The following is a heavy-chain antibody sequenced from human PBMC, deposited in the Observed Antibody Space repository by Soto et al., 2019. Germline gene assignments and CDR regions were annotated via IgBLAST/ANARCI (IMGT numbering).Heavy chain of an antibody. CDR3: ARARAAAAGPFDY. V-gene: IGHV3-21*01. Sequence: PWGSLRLSCAASGFTFSSYSMNWVRQAPGKGLEWVSSISSSSSYIYYADSVKGRFTISRDNAKNSLYLQMNSLRAEDTAVYYCARARAAAAGPFDYWGQGTLVTVSS. J-gene: IGHJ4*02. CDR2: ISSSSSYI. CDR1: GFTFSSYS. D-gene: IGHD6-13*01.